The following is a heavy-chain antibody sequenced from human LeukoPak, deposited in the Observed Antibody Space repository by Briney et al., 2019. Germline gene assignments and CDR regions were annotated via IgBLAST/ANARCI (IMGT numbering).Heavy chain of an antibody. CDR3: AGHHPRNTVDF. CDR1: GGSISSYY. Sequence: PSGTLSLTCTVSGGSISSYYWSWIRQPPGKGLEWIAYISDIGSINYNLSLKSRVTISLDTSKNQFSLKLSSVTAADTAVYYCAGHHPRNTVDFWGQGTLVTVSS. J-gene: IGHJ4*02. V-gene: IGHV4-59*08. D-gene: IGHD2/OR15-2a*01. CDR2: ISDIGSI.